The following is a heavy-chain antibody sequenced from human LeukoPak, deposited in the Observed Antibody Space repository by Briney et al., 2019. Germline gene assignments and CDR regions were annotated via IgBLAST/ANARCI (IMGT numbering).Heavy chain of an antibody. J-gene: IGHJ4*02. CDR3: ARDYLVGAIRY. CDR2: INPNSGGT. CDR1: GYTFTGYY. V-gene: IGHV1-2*02. D-gene: IGHD1-26*01. Sequence: ASAKVSCKASGYTFTGYYMHWVRQAPGQGLEWMGWINPNSGGTNYAQKFQGRVTMTRDTSIRTAYMELSRLRSDDTAVYYCARDYLVGAIRYWGQGTLVTVSS.